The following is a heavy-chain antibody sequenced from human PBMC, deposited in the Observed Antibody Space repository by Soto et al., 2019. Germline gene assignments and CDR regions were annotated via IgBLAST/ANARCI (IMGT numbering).Heavy chain of an antibody. CDR1: GFTFSSYA. CDR2: ISGSGGST. Sequence: EVQLLESGGGLVQPGGSLRLSCAASGFTFSSYAMSWVRQAPGKGLEWVSAISGSGGSTYYADSVKGLFTISRDNSKNTLYLQMNSLRAEDTAVYYCAKDRGSWYRVSDYWGQGTLVTVSS. V-gene: IGHV3-23*01. CDR3: AKDRGSWYRVSDY. J-gene: IGHJ4*02. D-gene: IGHD6-13*01.